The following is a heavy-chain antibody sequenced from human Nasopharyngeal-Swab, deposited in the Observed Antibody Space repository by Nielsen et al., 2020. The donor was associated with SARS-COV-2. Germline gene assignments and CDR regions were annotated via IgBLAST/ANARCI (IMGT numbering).Heavy chain of an antibody. CDR3: AGGSGSYGGAYQYYYAMDV. Sequence: GGSLRLSCAASGFSFSGCSMNWVRQAPGKGLEWVSYISSGSRTIYYADSVKGRFTISRDNAKNSLYLQMNSLRDEDTAVYYCAGGSGSYGGAYQYYYAMDVWGQGTTVTASS. CDR1: GFSFSGCS. V-gene: IGHV3-48*02. D-gene: IGHD6-19*01. J-gene: IGHJ6*02. CDR2: ISSGSRTI.